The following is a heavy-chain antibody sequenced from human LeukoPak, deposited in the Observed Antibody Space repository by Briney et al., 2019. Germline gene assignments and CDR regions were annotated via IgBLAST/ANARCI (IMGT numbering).Heavy chain of an antibody. D-gene: IGHD6-19*01. CDR3: ARDGWPLDY. CDR2: IKQDGGEK. V-gene: IGHV3-7*03. J-gene: IGHJ4*02. CDR1: GTTFSRYW. Sequence: GGSLRLSCVDSGTTFSRYWMSWVRQAPGKGLEWVANIKQDGGEKYYVDSVKGRFTISRDNAKNSLYLRMNSLRVEDTAVYYCARDGWPLDYWGQGTLVTVSS.